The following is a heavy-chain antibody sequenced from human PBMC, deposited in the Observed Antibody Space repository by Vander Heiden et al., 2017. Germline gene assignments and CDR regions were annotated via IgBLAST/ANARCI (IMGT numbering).Heavy chain of an antibody. CDR2: INHSGST. Sequence: QVQLQQWGAGLLKPSETLSLTCAVYGGSFSGYSWSWIRQPPGKGLEWIGEINHSGSTNYNPSLKSRVTISVDTSKNQFSLKLSSVTAADTAVYYCARGGGDCSGGSCYTGIGLYYFDYWGQGTLVTVSS. CDR1: GGSFSGYS. J-gene: IGHJ4*02. V-gene: IGHV4-34*01. CDR3: ARGGGDCSGGSCYTGIGLYYFDY. D-gene: IGHD2-15*01.